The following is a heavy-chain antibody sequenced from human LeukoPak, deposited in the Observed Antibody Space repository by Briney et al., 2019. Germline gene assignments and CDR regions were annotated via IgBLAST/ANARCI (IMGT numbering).Heavy chain of an antibody. CDR1: GFTFSTYW. CDR2: IKQDGSET. V-gene: IGHV3-7*01. CDR3: AREPADRGSFDY. J-gene: IGHJ4*02. Sequence: GGSLRLSCAASGFTFSTYWMTWVRQAPGKGLDWVSNIKQDGSETYYVDSVKGRFTISRDNAKNSLYLQMNSLRAEDTAVYYCAREPADRGSFDYWGQGTLVTVSS. D-gene: IGHD1-14*01.